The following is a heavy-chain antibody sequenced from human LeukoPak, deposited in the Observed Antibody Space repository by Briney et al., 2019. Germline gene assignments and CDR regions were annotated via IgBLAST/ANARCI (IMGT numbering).Heavy chain of an antibody. CDR2: INPSGGYT. CDR3: ARDYQGFDY. J-gene: IGHJ4*02. CDR1: AYTFISYD. V-gene: IGHV1-46*01. D-gene: IGHD2-2*01. Sequence: ASVKVSCKASAYTFISYDMHWVRQAPGQGLEWMGIINPSGGYTSYTNYAQKFQGRVAMTRDMSTSTVYMELSSLRSEDTAVYYCARDYQGFDYWGQGTLATVSS.